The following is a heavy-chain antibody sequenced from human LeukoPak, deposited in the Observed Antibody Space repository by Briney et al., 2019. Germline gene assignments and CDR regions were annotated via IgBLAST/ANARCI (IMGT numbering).Heavy chain of an antibody. CDR1: GFTFSSYA. CDR2: ISDTGGGT. D-gene: IGHD5-12*01. Sequence: GGSLRLSCAASGFTFSSYAVSWVRQAPGKGLEWVSAISDTGGGTHYADSVRGRFTISRENDKNSLFLQMNSLRAEDTAVYYCARDGGYSGYDADCWGQGTLVTVSS. CDR3: ARDGGYSGYDADC. V-gene: IGHV3-23*01. J-gene: IGHJ4*02.